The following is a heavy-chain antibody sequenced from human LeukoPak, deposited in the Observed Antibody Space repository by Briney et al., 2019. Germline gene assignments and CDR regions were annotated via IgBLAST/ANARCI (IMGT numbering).Heavy chain of an antibody. CDR1: GFTFDDYG. CDR2: INWNGGST. CDR3: AREALRIQLPLHGDYYYYMDV. J-gene: IGHJ6*03. V-gene: IGHV3-20*04. D-gene: IGHD5-18*01. Sequence: GGSLRLSCAASGFTFDDYGMSWVRQAPGKGLEWVSGINWNGGSTGYADSVKGRFTISRDNAKNSLYLQMNSLRAEDTALYYCAREALRIQLPLHGDYYYYMDVWGKGTTVTVSS.